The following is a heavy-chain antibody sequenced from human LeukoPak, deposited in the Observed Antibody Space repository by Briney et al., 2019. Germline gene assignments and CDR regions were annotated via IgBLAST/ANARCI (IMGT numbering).Heavy chain of an antibody. CDR2: ISGSGGST. V-gene: IGHV3-23*01. D-gene: IGHD2-2*01. J-gene: IGHJ4*02. Sequence: GGSLRLSCAASGFSFSSYAMSWVRQAPGKGLEWVTAISGSGGSTYYADSVKGRFTISRDNSKNTLYLQMNSLRAEDTAVYYCAKARQRYCSSTSCFPYGYWGQGTLVTVSS. CDR3: AKARQRYCSSTSCFPYGY. CDR1: GFSFSSYA.